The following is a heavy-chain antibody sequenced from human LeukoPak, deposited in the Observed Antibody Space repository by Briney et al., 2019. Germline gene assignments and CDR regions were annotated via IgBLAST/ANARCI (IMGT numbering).Heavy chain of an antibody. CDR1: GFTFSSYA. CDR3: AKEVVTAINY. CDR2: LTSGGDT. Sequence: PGGSLRLSCAASGFTFSSYAMSWVRQAPGKGLEWVSTLTSGGDTYYADSVKGRFTISRDNSKNTLYLQMNSLRAEDTAVYYCAKEVVTAINYWGQGTLVTVSS. V-gene: IGHV3-23*01. J-gene: IGHJ4*02. D-gene: IGHD2-21*02.